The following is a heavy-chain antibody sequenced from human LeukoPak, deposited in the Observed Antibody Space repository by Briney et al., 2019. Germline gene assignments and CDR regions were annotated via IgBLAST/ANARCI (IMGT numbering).Heavy chain of an antibody. CDR3: ARDLHGDYAFDY. CDR2: ISSSSNYI. D-gene: IGHD4-17*01. CDR1: GFTFTSYS. J-gene: IGHJ4*02. V-gene: IGHV3-21*01. Sequence: GGSLRLSCAASGFTFTSYSMNWVRQAPGKGLEWVSSISSSSNYIYYADSVKGRFTISRDNAKNSLYLQMNSLRAEDTAVYYCARDLHGDYAFDYWGQGTLVTVSS.